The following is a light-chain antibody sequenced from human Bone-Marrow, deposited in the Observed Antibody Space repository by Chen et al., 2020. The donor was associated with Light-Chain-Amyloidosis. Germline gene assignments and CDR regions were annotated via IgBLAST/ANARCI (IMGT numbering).Light chain of an antibody. CDR3: CSYGGSSTVL. CDR1: SSDIGSYNL. Sequence: QSALTQPASVSGSPGQPIPISCTGTSSDIGSYNLVSWYQQHPGKAPKLMIYEVSKRPSGVSNRFSGSKSANTASLTISGLQAEDEADYYCCSYGGSSTVLFGGGTELTVL. CDR2: EVS. V-gene: IGLV2-23*02. J-gene: IGLJ2*01.